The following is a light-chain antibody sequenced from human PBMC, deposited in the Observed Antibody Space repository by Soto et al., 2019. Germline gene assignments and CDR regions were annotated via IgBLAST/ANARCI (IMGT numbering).Light chain of an antibody. V-gene: IGLV9-49*01. CDR3: GADHGSGSNCARV. J-gene: IGLJ3*02. Sequence: QLVLTQPPSASASLGASVTLTCTLSSGYSNSKVDWYQQRPGKGPRFVMRVGTGGIVGSKGDGIPDRFSVLGSGLNRYLTIKNIQEEDESDYHCGADHGSGSNCARVFGGGTKLTVL. CDR2: VGTGGIVG. CDR1: SGYSNSK.